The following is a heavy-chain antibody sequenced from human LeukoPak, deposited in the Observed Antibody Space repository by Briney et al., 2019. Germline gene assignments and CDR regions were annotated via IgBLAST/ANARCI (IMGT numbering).Heavy chain of an antibody. CDR2: IHYSGPT. V-gene: IGHV4-39*02. Sequence: SETLSLTCTVSGGSILSTIYYWAWIRQPPGKGLEWIGSIHYSGPTYYNPSLKSRVTISVDSSRNHFFLQLTSATAADTAVYFCARDGPWKSDVWGRGTLVTVSS. J-gene: IGHJ4*02. D-gene: IGHD1-1*01. CDR1: GGSILSTIYY. CDR3: ARDGPWKSDV.